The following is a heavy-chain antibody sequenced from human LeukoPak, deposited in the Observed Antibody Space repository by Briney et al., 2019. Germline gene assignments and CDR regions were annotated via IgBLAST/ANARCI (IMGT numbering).Heavy chain of an antibody. CDR3: ARGSYYYDTSTYGSFDY. CDR2: IIPIFGTA. V-gene: IGHV1-69*13. D-gene: IGHD3-22*01. CDR1: GGTFSSYA. J-gene: IGHJ4*02. Sequence: GASVKVSCKASGGTFSSYAISWVRQAPGQGLEWMGRIIPIFGTANFPQKFQGRVTITADESTSTAYMELSSLRTEDTAVYYCARGSYYYDTSTYGSFDYWGQGTLVTVSS.